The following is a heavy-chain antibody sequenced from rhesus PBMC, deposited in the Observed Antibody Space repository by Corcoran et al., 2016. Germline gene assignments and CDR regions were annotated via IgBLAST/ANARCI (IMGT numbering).Heavy chain of an antibody. CDR2: ITYMGSP. D-gene: IGHD5-24*01. CDR1: GYSISGYY. J-gene: IGHJ4*01. V-gene: IGHV4-122*02. Sequence: QVQLQESGPGLVKPSETLSLTCAVSGYSISGYYWSWIRQAPGKGLEWIGYITYMGSPRYTPSLKSRVTISRATSKNQFSLKLSSVTAADTAVYYCARARGGDSGYRFFDYWGQGVLVTVSS. CDR3: ARARGGDSGYRFFDY.